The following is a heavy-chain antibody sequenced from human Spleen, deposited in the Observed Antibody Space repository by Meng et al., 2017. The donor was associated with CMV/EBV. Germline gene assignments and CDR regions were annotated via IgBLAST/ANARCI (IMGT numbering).Heavy chain of an antibody. CDR1: GFTFSNYA. J-gene: IGHJ1*01. CDR3: AAGGTYYIFFQH. CDR2: IYGGDDST. Sequence: VASGFTFSNYAMSWVRQAPGKGLEWVSVIYGGDDSTYYADSVKGRFTISRDDSKNTLYLQMNSLRAEDTAIYYCAAGGTYYIFFQHWGQGTLVTVSS. V-gene: IGHV3-23*03. D-gene: IGHD1-26*01.